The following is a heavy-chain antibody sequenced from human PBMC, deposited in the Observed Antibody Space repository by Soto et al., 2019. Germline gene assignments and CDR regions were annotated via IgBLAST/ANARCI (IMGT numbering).Heavy chain of an antibody. V-gene: IGHV3-53*01. CDR1: GFTVSSNY. CDR2: IYSGGST. D-gene: IGHD3-22*01. Sequence: QAGGSLRLSCAASGFTVSSNYMSWVRQAPGKGLEWVSVIYSGGSTYYADSVKGRFTISRDNSKNTLYLQMNSLRAEDAAVYYCARGRGYYDSSGYYLGYWGQGTLVTVSS. J-gene: IGHJ4*02. CDR3: ARGRGYYDSSGYYLGY.